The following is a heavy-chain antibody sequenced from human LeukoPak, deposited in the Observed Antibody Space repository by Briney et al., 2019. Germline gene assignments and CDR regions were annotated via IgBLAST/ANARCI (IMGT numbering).Heavy chain of an antibody. CDR3: ASQKNGASDY. V-gene: IGHV3-7*05. CDR2: VKQDGSEK. J-gene: IGHJ4*01. Sequence: GGSLRLSCAASGFTFSNYWMSWVRQAPGKGLEWLTNVKQDGSEKYYVDSVKGRFTISRDNAKNSLYLQMNSLRAEDTAVYYCASQKNGASDYWGQGTLVTVSS. D-gene: IGHD1-1*01. CDR1: GFTFSNYW.